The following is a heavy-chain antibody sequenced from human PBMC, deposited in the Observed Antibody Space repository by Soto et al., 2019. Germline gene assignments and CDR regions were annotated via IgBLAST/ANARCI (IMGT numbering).Heavy chain of an antibody. D-gene: IGHD2-15*01. CDR3: ASRYCSGGSCYSLSPRYGRDFDY. J-gene: IGHJ4*02. Sequence: SVKVSCKASGGTFSSYAISRVRQAPGQGLEWMGGIIPIFGTANYAQKFQGRVTITADESTSTAYMELSSLRSEDTAVYYCASRYCSGGSCYSLSPRYGRDFDYWGQGTLVTVSS. CDR1: GGTFSSYA. CDR2: IIPIFGTA. V-gene: IGHV1-69*13.